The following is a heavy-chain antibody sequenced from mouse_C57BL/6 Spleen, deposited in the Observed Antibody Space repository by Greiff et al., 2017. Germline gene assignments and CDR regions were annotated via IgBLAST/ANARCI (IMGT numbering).Heavy chain of an antibody. V-gene: IGHV1-4*01. CDR1: GYTFTSYT. Sequence: QVQLQQSGAELARPGASVKMSCKASGYTFTSYTMHWVKQRPGQGLEWIGYINPSSGYTKYTQKFKDKATLTADKSSSKAYMQLSSLTSEDSAVYYCAGSTMVTFDYWGQGTTLTVSS. D-gene: IGHD2-2*01. CDR3: AGSTMVTFDY. CDR2: INPSSGYT. J-gene: IGHJ2*01.